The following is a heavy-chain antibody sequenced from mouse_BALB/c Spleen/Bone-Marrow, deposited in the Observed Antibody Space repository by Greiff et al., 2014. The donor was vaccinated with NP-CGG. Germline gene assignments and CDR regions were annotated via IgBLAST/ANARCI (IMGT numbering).Heavy chain of an antibody. Sequence: QVQLQQSGAELMRPGASVKISCKATGYTFSSYWIEWVKQRPGHGLEWIGEIYPGSGCTNYNEKFKGKATFTADTSSITAYMQLSSLTSEYSSVYFYARGYAMDYWGQGTSVTVSS. V-gene: IGHV1-9*01. CDR1: GYTFSSYW. CDR2: IYPGSGCT. J-gene: IGHJ4*01. CDR3: ARGYAMDY.